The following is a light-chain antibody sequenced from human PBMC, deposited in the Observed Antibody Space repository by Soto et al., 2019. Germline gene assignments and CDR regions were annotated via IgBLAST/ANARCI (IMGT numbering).Light chain of an antibody. CDR1: QSVSSSY. V-gene: IGKV3-20*01. J-gene: IGKJ5*01. CDR2: GAS. Sequence: EIVLTPSPGTLSLSPGERATLSCRASQSVSSSYLAWYQQKPGQAPRLLIYGASSRATGIPDRFSGSGSGTDFTLTISRLEPEDFAVYYCLQYGSLPITCGQGTRREIK. CDR3: LQYGSLPIT.